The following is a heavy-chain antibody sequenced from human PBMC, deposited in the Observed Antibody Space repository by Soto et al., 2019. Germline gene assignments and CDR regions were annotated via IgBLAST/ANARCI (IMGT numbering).Heavy chain of an antibody. D-gene: IGHD4-17*01. CDR2: INPSGGST. J-gene: IGHJ5*02. Sequence: ASVKVSFKASGYTFTSYYRHWVRQAPGQGVEWMGIINPSGGSTSYAQKFQGRVTMTRDRSTSTVYMELRSLRSEDTAVYYCARDLSTTGDYLSSNWFDPWGQGTLVTVSS. CDR1: GYTFTSYY. CDR3: ARDLSTTGDYLSSNWFDP. V-gene: IGHV1-46*01.